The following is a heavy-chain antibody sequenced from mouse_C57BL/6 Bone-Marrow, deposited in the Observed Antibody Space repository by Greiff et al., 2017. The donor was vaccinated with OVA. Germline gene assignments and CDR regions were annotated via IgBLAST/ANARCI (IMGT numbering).Heavy chain of an antibody. D-gene: IGHD4-1*01. CDR1: GFTFSDAW. Sequence: EVKLVESGGGLVQPGGSMKLSCAASGFTFSDAWMDWVRQSPEKGLEWVAEIRNKANNHATYYAESVKGRFTISRDDSKSSVYLQMNGLRAEDTGIYYCTSLGRDYWGQGTLVTVSA. CDR3: TSLGRDY. CDR2: IRNKANNHAT. J-gene: IGHJ3*01. V-gene: IGHV6-6*01.